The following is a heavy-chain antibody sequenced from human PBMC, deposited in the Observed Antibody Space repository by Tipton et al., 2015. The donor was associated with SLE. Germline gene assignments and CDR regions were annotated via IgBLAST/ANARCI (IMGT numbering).Heavy chain of an antibody. J-gene: IGHJ3*02. CDR2: IYHSGST. D-gene: IGHD6-13*01. Sequence: LRLSCAVSGGSISGGGYSWSWIRQPPGKGLEWIGYIYHSGSTYYNPSLKSRVTISVDRSKNQFSLKLSSVTAADTAVYYCAIDEGTAAAIWGQGTMVTVSS. V-gene: IGHV4-30-2*02. CDR3: AIDEGTAAAI. CDR1: GGSISGGGYS.